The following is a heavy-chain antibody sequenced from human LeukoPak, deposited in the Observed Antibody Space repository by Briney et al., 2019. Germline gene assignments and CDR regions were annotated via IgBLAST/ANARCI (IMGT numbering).Heavy chain of an antibody. J-gene: IGHJ4*02. Sequence: GGSLRLSCAASGFIVSNNYMTWVRQTPGKSLEWVSAIYSGGTTYYADSVNGRFTISRDDSKNTVFLQMSSLRAEDTAVYYCARGGEDSPLWFEPKQYHFDCWGQGALVTVSS. V-gene: IGHV3-53*01. CDR3: ARGGEDSPLWFEPKQYHFDC. CDR2: IYSGGTT. D-gene: IGHD3-10*01. CDR1: GFIVSNNY.